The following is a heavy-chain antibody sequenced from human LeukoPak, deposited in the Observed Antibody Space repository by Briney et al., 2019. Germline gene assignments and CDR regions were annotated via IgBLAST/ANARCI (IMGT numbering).Heavy chain of an antibody. Sequence: PGGSLRLSCAAPGFTVSGNDVTWVRQAPGKGLEWVSITYGDGSSTYADSVKGRFSISRDNSKNTLYLQMNSLRVEDTAVYYCAILPADFGYYDYWGQGTLVTVSS. J-gene: IGHJ4*02. CDR1: GFTVSGND. V-gene: IGHV3-53*01. CDR3: AILPADFGYYDY. CDR2: TYGDGSS. D-gene: IGHD3/OR15-3a*01.